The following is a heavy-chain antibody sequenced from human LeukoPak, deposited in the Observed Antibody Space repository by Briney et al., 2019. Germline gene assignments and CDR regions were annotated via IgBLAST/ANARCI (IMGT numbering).Heavy chain of an antibody. V-gene: IGHV3-9*01. CDR2: ISWNSGSI. D-gene: IGHD7-27*01. CDR1: GFTFDDYA. J-gene: IGHJ4*02. Sequence: HPGGSLRLSCAASGFTFDDYAMHWVRQAPGKGLEWVSGISWNSGSIGYADSVKGRFTISRDEARKSIYLQMSSLRVEDTAVYYCAKDRANWAIDDWGQGTQVTVSS. CDR3: AKDRANWAIDD.